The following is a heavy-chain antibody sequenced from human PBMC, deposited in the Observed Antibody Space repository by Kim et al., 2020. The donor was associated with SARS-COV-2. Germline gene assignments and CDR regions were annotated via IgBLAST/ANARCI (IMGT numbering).Heavy chain of an antibody. J-gene: IGHJ5*02. CDR2: INTNTGNP. Sequence: ASVKVSCKASGYTFTSYAMNWVRQAPGQGLEWMGWINTNTGNPTYAQGFTGRLVFSLDTSVSTAYLQISSLKAEDTAVYYCAGEFTIFGLFQDPWGEGTLVTVSS. V-gene: IGHV7-4-1*02. D-gene: IGHD3-3*01. CDR1: GYTFTSYA. CDR3: AGEFTIFGLFQDP.